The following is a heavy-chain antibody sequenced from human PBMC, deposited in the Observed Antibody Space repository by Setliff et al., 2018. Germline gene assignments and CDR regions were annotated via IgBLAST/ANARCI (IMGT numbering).Heavy chain of an antibody. V-gene: IGHV4-59*01. Sequence: SETLSLTCTVSGGSINSYHWRWIRQPPGKGLEWIGYIYDSGNTYYNPSLKSRVTISVDMSTNQFSLNLTSVTAADTAVYYCARDKGYNHYYMDVWGKGTTVTV. J-gene: IGHJ6*03. CDR1: GGSINSYH. CDR2: IYDSGNT. CDR3: ARDKGYNHYYMDV.